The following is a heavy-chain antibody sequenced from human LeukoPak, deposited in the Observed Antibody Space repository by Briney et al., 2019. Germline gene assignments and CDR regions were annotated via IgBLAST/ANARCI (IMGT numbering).Heavy chain of an antibody. Sequence: PGRSLRLSCAASGFTFSSYAMHWVRQAPGKGLEWVAVISYDGSNKYYADSVKGRFTISRDNSKNTLYLQMNSLRAEDTAVYYCARDGEWYSSGWYQIDYWGQGTLVTVSS. CDR3: ARDGEWYSSGWYQIDY. CDR2: ISYDGSNK. D-gene: IGHD6-19*01. J-gene: IGHJ4*02. CDR1: GFTFSSYA. V-gene: IGHV3-30*04.